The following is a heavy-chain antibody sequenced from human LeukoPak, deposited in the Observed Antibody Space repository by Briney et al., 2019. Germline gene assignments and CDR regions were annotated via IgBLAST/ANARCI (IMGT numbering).Heavy chain of an antibody. CDR2: INSDGSST. Sequence: PGGSLRLSCAASGFTFSSYWMHWVRQAPGKGLVWVSRINSDGSSTSYADSVKGRFTISRDNAKNTLYLQMNSLRAEDTAVYYCARELGKYRRILGRDSQWLAVSGFDNWGQGILVTVSS. CDR3: ARELGKYRRILGRDSQWLAVSGFDN. J-gene: IGHJ4*02. CDR1: GFTFSSYW. V-gene: IGHV3-74*01. D-gene: IGHD6-19*01.